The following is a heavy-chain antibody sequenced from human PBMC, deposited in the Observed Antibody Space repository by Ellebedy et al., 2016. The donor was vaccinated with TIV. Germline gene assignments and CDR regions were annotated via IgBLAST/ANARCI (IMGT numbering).Heavy chain of an antibody. D-gene: IGHD3-10*01. CDR2: INSDGRST. V-gene: IGHV3-74*03. J-gene: IGHJ4*02. Sequence: PGGSLRLSCVGSRFIFSSYWMHWVRQAPGKGLEWVSRINSDGRSTKYADSVRGRFTISRDNAKNTVYLQMNSLRAEDTAVYYCARDGLWFGELPFDYWGQGILVSVSS. CDR3: ARDGLWFGELPFDY. CDR1: RFIFSSYW.